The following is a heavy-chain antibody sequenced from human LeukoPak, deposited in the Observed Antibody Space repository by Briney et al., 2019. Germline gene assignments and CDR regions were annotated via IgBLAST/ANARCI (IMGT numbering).Heavy chain of an antibody. CDR2: IKQDGSEK. CDR1: GFTFSSYW. J-gene: IGHJ5*02. CDR3: AREKGAAAAPYNWFDP. V-gene: IGHV3-7*01. Sequence: AGGSLGLSCAASGFTFSSYWMSWVRQAPGKGLEWVANIKQDGSEKYYVDSVKGRFTISRDNAKNSLYLQMNSLRAEDTAVYYCAREKGAAAAPYNWFDPWGQGTLVTVSS. D-gene: IGHD6-13*01.